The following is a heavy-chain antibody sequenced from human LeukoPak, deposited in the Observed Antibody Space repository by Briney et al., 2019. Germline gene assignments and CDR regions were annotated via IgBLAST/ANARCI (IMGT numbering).Heavy chain of an antibody. CDR1: GFTFSDYY. V-gene: IGHV3-11*05. J-gene: IGHJ4*02. CDR2: ISTSSSYT. CDR3: ARGGSSTTIAY. D-gene: IGHD6-13*01. Sequence: PGGSLRLSCAASGFTFSDYYMSWIRQAPGKGLEWVSYISTSSSYTNYADSVKGRFTISRDNAKKSLYLQMNSLRTEDTAVYYCARGGSSTTIAYWGQGTLVTVSS.